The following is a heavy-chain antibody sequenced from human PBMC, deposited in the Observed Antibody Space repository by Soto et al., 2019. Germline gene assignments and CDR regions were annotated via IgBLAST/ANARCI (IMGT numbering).Heavy chain of an antibody. CDR2: IYYSGST. CDR1: GGSISSYY. V-gene: IGHV4-59*08. CDR3: ARHQGWFGELLYLDY. D-gene: IGHD3-10*01. Sequence: PSETLSLTCTVSGGSISSYYWSWIRQPPGKGLEWIGYIYYSGSTNYNPSLKSRVTISVDTSKNQFSLKLSSVTAADTAMYYCARHQGWFGELLYLDYWGQGTLVTVSS. J-gene: IGHJ4*02.